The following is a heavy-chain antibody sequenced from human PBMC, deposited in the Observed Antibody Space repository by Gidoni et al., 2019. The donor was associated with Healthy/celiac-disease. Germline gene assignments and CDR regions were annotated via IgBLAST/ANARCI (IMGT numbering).Heavy chain of an antibody. CDR1: GGSFSGYY. J-gene: IGHJ5*02. CDR3: ARGRGVRSWFDP. V-gene: IGHV4-34*01. Sequence: QVQLQQWGAGLLKPSETLSLTCAVYGGSFSGYYWSWIRQPPGKGLEWIGEINNSGSTNYNPSLKSRVTISVDTSKNQFSLKLSSLTAADTAVYYCARGRGVRSWFDPWGQGTLVTVSS. D-gene: IGHD3-10*01. CDR2: INNSGST.